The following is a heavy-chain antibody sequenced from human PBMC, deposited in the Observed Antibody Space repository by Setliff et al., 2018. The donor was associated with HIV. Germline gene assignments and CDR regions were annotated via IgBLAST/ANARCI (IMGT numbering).Heavy chain of an antibody. CDR1: GDSSGINY. Sequence: LSLPCTVSGDSSGINYWAWIRQPPGKGLEWIGSVSYAETTYYNPSLEGRVSMSFDSSKNQFSLRLRSMAAADAATYYCTADRASVWYGHWGQGTLVTVSS. J-gene: IGHJ5*02. CDR2: VSYAETT. V-gene: IGHV4-59*04. CDR3: TADRASVWYGH. D-gene: IGHD6-19*01.